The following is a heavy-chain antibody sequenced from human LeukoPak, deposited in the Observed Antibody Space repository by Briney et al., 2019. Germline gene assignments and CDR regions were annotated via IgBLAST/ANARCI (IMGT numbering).Heavy chain of an antibody. D-gene: IGHD2-15*01. V-gene: IGHV4-34*01. CDR2: INHSGST. J-gene: IGHJ6*03. CDR1: GGSFSGYY. CDR3: AKAGFYYYMDV. Sequence: NPSETLSLTCAVYGGSFSGYYWSWIRQPPGKGLEWIGEINHSGSTNYNPSLKSRVTISVDTSKNQFSLKLSSVTAADTAVYYCAKAGFYYYMDVWGKGTTVTISS.